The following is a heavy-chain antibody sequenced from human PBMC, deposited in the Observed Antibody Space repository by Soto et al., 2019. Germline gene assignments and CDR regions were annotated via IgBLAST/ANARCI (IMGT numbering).Heavy chain of an antibody. CDR2: ISHDGNNQ. J-gene: IGHJ6*02. CDR3: AKKLFGQHQYSRNDYHYYGMDV. D-gene: IGHD2-15*01. V-gene: IGHV3-30*18. Sequence: SGGSLRLSCAASGLTFSSFGMHWVRQAPGKGLEWVAVISHDGNNQDYADSVKGRFTISRDNSKNTLYLQMNSLRAEDTAVYYCAKKLFGQHQYSRNDYHYYGMDVWGQGTTVTVSS. CDR1: GLTFSSFG.